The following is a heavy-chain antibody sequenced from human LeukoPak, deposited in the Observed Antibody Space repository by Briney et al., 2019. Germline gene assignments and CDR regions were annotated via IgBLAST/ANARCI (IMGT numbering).Heavy chain of an antibody. CDR1: GLTFSSYS. V-gene: IGHV3-21*01. CDR2: ISSSSSYI. Sequence: PGGSLRLSCAASGLTFSSYSMNWVRQAPGKGLEWVSSISSSSSYIYYADSVKGRFTISRDNAKNSLYLQMNSLRAEDTAVYYCARARYSSGWYYFDYWGQGTLVTVSS. D-gene: IGHD6-19*01. CDR3: ARARYSSGWYYFDY. J-gene: IGHJ4*02.